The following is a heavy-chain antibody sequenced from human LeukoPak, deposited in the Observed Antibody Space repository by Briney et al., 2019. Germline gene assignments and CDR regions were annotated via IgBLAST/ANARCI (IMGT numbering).Heavy chain of an antibody. Sequence: GGSLRLSCAASGFTFDDYGMSWVRQAPGKGLEWVSGINWNGGSTGYADSVKGRFTISRDNAKNSLYLQMNSLRAEDTALYYCARAGGVGAVAGQYYYYYYMDVWGKGTTVTVSS. V-gene: IGHV3-20*04. J-gene: IGHJ6*03. CDR3: ARAGGVGAVAGQYYYYYYMDV. CDR1: GFTFDDYG. D-gene: IGHD6-19*01. CDR2: INWNGGST.